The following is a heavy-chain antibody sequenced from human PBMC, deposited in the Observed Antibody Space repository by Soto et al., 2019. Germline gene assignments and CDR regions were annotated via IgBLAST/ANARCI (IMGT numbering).Heavy chain of an antibody. D-gene: IGHD3-3*02. Sequence: SETLSLTCPVSGGSISRSSYYWGWIRQPPGKGLEWIGSIYYSGSTYYNPSLKSRVTISVDTSKNQFSLKLSSVTAADTAVYYCASPKIAFYNWFDPWGQGTLVTVSS. V-gene: IGHV4-39*01. CDR1: GGSISRSSYY. CDR2: IYYSGST. CDR3: ASPKIAFYNWFDP. J-gene: IGHJ5*02.